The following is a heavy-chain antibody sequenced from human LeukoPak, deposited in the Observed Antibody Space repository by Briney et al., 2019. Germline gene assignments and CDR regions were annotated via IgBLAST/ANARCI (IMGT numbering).Heavy chain of an antibody. D-gene: IGHD2-15*01. CDR1: GFTFSDYY. CDR3: ARDAAGGGFDY. CDR2: ISSGGSTI. J-gene: IGHJ4*02. Sequence: PGGSLRLSCAASGFTFSDYYMSWIRQAPGKGLEWLSYISSGGSTIYYADSVRGRFTISRENAENSLYLQMNSLRAEDTAVYYCARDAAGGGFDYWGQGTLVTVSS. V-gene: IGHV3-11*01.